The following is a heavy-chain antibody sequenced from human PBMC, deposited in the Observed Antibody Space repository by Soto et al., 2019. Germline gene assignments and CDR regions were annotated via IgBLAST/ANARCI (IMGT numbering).Heavy chain of an antibody. CDR1: GGTFSSYA. CDR2: IIPIFGTP. J-gene: IGHJ3*02. Sequence: QVQLVQSGAEVKKPGSSVKVSCKASGGTFSSYAIRWVRQAPGQGPEWMGGIIPIFGTPKYAQKLQARVTITADESTSTVYMELNSLSSEDTAVYYCARAAHGYPLPQVAFDIWGQGTMVPVSS. V-gene: IGHV1-69*01. D-gene: IGHD6-25*01. CDR3: ARAAHGYPLPQVAFDI.